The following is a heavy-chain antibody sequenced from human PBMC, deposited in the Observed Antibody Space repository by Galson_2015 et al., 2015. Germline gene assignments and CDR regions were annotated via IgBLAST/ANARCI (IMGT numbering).Heavy chain of an antibody. CDR1: GFTFSSYA. Sequence: SLRLSCAASGFTFSSYAMHWVRQAPGKGLEWVAVIWYDGVNKYFADSVKGRFTISRDNSKNTLHLQMSSLRVEDTAVYYCARTGETQNRILGGVDYWGQGTLVTVSS. CDR3: ARTGETQNRILGGVDY. V-gene: IGHV3-33*01. D-gene: IGHD1-14*01. J-gene: IGHJ4*02. CDR2: IWYDGVNK.